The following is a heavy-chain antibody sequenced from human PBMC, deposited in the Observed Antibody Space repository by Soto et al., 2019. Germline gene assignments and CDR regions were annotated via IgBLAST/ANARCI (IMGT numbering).Heavy chain of an antibody. Sequence: AASVKVSCKAAGYTFTSYGSSWVRQAPGQGLEWMGWISPYNGNTNYAQKFQGRVTMTTDESTSTAYMELSSLRSEDTAVYYCARDLGYYDILTGYLGTPDAFDIWGQGTMLTVSS. CDR2: ISPYNGNT. D-gene: IGHD3-9*01. J-gene: IGHJ3*02. V-gene: IGHV1-18*01. CDR3: ARDLGYYDILTGYLGTPDAFDI. CDR1: GYTFTSYG.